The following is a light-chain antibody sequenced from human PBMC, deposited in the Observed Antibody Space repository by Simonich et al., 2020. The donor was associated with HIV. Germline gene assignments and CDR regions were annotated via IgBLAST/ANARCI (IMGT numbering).Light chain of an antibody. Sequence: IQMNQSPSSLSASVGNRVTITCRASQGIRNDLGWYQQKPGKVPKLLIYAASTLQSGGPSRFSGSGSGSDFTLTISSLQPEDVATYYCQKYNSAPLTFGGGTKVEIK. CDR1: QGIRND. CDR2: AAS. CDR3: QKYNSAPLT. V-gene: IGKV1-27*01. J-gene: IGKJ4*01.